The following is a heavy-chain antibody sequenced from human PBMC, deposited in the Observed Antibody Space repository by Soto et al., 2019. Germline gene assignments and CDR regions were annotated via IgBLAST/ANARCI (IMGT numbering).Heavy chain of an antibody. Sequence: SVKVSCKASGGTFSSYAISWVRQAPGQGLEWMGGIIPIFGTANYAQKFQGRVTITADESTSTAYMELSSLRSEDTAVYSCARAAVDSSGYYTGYYYGRDVRGQGTTVTVSS. D-gene: IGHD3-22*01. CDR2: IIPIFGTA. V-gene: IGHV1-69*13. CDR3: ARAAVDSSGYYTGYYYGRDV. CDR1: GGTFSSYA. J-gene: IGHJ6*02.